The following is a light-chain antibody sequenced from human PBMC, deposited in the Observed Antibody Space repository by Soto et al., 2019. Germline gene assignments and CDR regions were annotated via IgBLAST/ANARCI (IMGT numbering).Light chain of an antibody. Sequence: DIQMTQSPSSLSVSVGDRVTITCLASQSISSYLNWYQQKPGKAPKLLIYAASSLQSGVPSRFSGSGSGTDFTLTISSLQPEDFATYYCQQSYSTPITFGQGTRLEIK. V-gene: IGKV1-39*01. CDR1: QSISSY. J-gene: IGKJ5*01. CDR3: QQSYSTPIT. CDR2: AAS.